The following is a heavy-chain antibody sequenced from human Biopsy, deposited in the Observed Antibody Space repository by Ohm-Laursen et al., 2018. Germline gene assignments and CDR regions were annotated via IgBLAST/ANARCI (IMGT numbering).Heavy chain of an antibody. CDR1: GYNFGNYY. D-gene: IGHD2-21*01. Sequence: ASVKVSCKASGYNFGNYYINWGRKVPGQGLEWLGVINPVAEATMNVQKFQDRITMTRDTSTNTVYMDLTSLTSEDTAVYYCARESPLRMGVCGAIRCFKEVFGMDVWGQGTTVIVSS. V-gene: IGHV1-46*01. CDR3: ARESPLRMGVCGAIRCFKEVFGMDV. CDR2: INPVAEAT. J-gene: IGHJ6*02.